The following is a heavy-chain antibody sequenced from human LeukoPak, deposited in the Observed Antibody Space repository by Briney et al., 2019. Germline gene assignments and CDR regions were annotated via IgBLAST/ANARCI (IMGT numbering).Heavy chain of an antibody. CDR2: IFHSGSV. V-gene: IGHV4-34*12. CDR3: ANNEQLVASFDY. J-gene: IGHJ4*02. Sequence: SETLSLTCAVYGGSFSGYYWSWIRQPPGKGPEWIGSIFHSGSVYYNPSLKSRVTISVDPSKNRSSLKLTSVTAADTAVYYCANNEQLVASFDYWGQGTLVTVSS. D-gene: IGHD6-6*01. CDR1: GGSFSGYY.